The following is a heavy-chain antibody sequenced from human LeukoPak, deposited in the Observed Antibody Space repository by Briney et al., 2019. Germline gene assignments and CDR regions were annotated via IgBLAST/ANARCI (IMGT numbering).Heavy chain of an antibody. V-gene: IGHV3-21*01. Sequence: GGSLRLSYAASGFTFSDYSMNWVRQAPGKGLEWGLSISSSSTYIYYADSVKGRFTISRDNAKNSLYLQMNSLRAEDTAVYYCARNARAAGGTRVLYYFDFWGQGTLVTVSS. J-gene: IGHJ4*02. CDR2: ISSSSTYI. CDR3: ARNARAAGGTRVLYYFDF. D-gene: IGHD6-13*01. CDR1: GFTFSDYS.